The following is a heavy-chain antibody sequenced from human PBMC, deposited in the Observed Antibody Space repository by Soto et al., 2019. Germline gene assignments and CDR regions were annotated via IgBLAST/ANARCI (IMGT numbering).Heavy chain of an antibody. J-gene: IGHJ4*02. Sequence: EVQLVQSGAEVKKPGESLKISCKGSGYSFTNYWIGWVRQMPGKGLEWMGIIDPGDTDTKYSPSFQGQVTISADKSIRTAYLQWSGLKASETAMYYCARMGLSIGSLDYWGQGTLVTGSS. CDR1: GYSFTNYW. D-gene: IGHD1-26*01. CDR2: IDPGDTDT. V-gene: IGHV5-51*01. CDR3: ARMGLSIGSLDY.